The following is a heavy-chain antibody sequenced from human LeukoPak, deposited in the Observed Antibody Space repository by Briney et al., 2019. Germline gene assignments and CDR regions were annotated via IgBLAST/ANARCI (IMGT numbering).Heavy chain of an antibody. CDR3: ARDGRHYDILTGYQRGLLDP. V-gene: IGHV3-11*01. Sequence: PGGSLRLSCAASGFTFSDYQMSWIRQAPGKGLEWVSIISNGGSTIYYADSVRGRFTMSRDNAKSSLYLQMDSLRVEDTAVYYCARDGRHYDILTGYQRGLLDPWGQGTLVTVSS. D-gene: IGHD3-9*01. CDR2: ISNGGSTI. CDR1: GFTFSDYQ. J-gene: IGHJ5*02.